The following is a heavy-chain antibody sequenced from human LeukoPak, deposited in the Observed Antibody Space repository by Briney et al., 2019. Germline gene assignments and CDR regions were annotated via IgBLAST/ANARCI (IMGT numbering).Heavy chain of an antibody. V-gene: IGHV4-59*01. Sequence: SETLSLTCTLSGGSISTYYWSCIRQPPGKGLEWIEYIYHCGSTNYNPSLKCRVTISVDTSKNQFSLKLSSVTAADTAVYYCARGGGYARPIGYWGQGALVTVSS. CDR1: GGSISTYY. CDR2: IYHCGST. D-gene: IGHD5-12*01. J-gene: IGHJ4*02. CDR3: ARGGGYARPIGY.